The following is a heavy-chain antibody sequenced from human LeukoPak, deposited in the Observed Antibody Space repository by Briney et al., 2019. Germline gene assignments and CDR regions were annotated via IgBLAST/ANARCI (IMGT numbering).Heavy chain of an antibody. CDR2: ISYIGST. J-gene: IGHJ3*02. D-gene: IGHD4-17*01. CDR3: ARDPTTVTKGLDI. V-gene: IGHV4-59*11. CDR1: GCSFSSHY. Sequence: SETLSLTCTVSGCSFSSHYWSWIRQPPGKGLEWIGYISYIGSTNYNPSLKSRVSISVDTSKNQFSLKLSSVTAADTAVYYCARDPTTVTKGLDIWGQGTMVTVSS.